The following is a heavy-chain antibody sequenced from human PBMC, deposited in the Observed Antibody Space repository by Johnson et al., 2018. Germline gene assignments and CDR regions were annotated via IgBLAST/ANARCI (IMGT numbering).Heavy chain of an antibody. V-gene: IGHV3-13*01. D-gene: IGHD3-10*01. Sequence: EVQLVETGGGLVQPGGSLRLSCAASGFTFSSYDMHWVRQATGKGLEWVSAIGTAGDTYYPGSVKGRFTIPRENANNALYLQMNSLRAGDTAVYYCARATPLVKARWFGEEDYYYGMDVWGQGTTVTVSS. J-gene: IGHJ6*02. CDR2: IGTAGDT. CDR1: GFTFSSYD. CDR3: ARATPLVKARWFGEEDYYYGMDV.